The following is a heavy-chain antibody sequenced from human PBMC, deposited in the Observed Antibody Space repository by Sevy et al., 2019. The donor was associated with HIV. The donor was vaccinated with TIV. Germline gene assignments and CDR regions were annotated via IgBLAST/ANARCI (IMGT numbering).Heavy chain of an antibody. J-gene: IGHJ2*01. CDR3: AKELFGAAAAFYWYFDL. CDR1: GFTFSSYA. D-gene: IGHD6-13*01. V-gene: IGHV3-23*01. Sequence: GGSLRLSCAASGFTFSSYAMSWVRLAPGKGLEWAAGISGRGGTSYYADSVKGRLTISRDNSKDTLYLQTHGLRAEDTAVYYCAKELFGAAAAFYWYFDLWVRGTLVTVSS. CDR2: ISGRGGTS.